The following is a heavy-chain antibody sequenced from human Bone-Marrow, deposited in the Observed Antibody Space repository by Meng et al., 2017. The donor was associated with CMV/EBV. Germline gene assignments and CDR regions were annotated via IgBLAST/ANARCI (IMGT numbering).Heavy chain of an antibody. CDR1: GFTFSSYG. Sequence: GESLKISCAASGFTFSSYGMHWVRQAPGKGLEWVAVIWYDGSNKYYADSVKGRFTISRDNSKTTLYLQMNSLRAEDTAVYYCAKDVGFSTPDSWGQGTLVTVSS. J-gene: IGHJ5*01. CDR2: IWYDGSNK. D-gene: IGHD1-26*01. CDR3: AKDVGFSTPDS. V-gene: IGHV3-30*02.